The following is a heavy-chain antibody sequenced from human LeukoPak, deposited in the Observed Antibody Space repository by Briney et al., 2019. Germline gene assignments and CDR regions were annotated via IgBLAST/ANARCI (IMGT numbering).Heavy chain of an antibody. CDR1: GFTFSSYG. D-gene: IGHD5-24*01. CDR2: IWYDGSNK. Sequence: PGGSLRLSCAASGFTFSSYGMHWVRQAPGKGLEWVAVIWYDGSNKYYADSVKGRFTISRDNSKNTLYLQMNSLRAEDTAVYYCARTGDGYNWNYYFDYWGQGTLVTVSS. CDR3: ARTGDGYNWNYYFDY. V-gene: IGHV3-33*01. J-gene: IGHJ4*02.